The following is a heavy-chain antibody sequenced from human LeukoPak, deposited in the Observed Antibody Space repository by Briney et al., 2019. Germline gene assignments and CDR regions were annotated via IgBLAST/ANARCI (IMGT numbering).Heavy chain of an antibody. V-gene: IGHV3-23*01. CDR3: AKERSTDRAWFGELLE. J-gene: IGHJ4*02. Sequence: GGSLRLSCAASGFTFSSYAMSWVRQAPGKGLEWVSGISGSGDNTYYADSVEGRFTISRDNSKFTLYLQMNSLRAEDTALYYCAKERSTDRAWFGELLEWGQGNMVIVSS. CDR1: GFTFSSYA. D-gene: IGHD3-10*01. CDR2: ISGSGDNT.